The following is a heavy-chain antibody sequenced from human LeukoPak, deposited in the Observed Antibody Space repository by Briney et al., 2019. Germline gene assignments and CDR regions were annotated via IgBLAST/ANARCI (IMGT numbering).Heavy chain of an antibody. CDR3: AKARAVTNDIGHGDFGN. D-gene: IGHD2-8*01. V-gene: IGHV3-23*01. J-gene: IGHJ4*02. Sequence: GGSLRLSCAASGFTFSSYAVSWVRQAPGKGLEWVSSISGSGGSTYSADSVKGRFTISRDNSKNTLYLQMNSLRAEDTALYYCAKARAVTNDIGHGDFGNWGKGTLVTVS. CDR2: ISGSGGST. CDR1: GFTFSSYA.